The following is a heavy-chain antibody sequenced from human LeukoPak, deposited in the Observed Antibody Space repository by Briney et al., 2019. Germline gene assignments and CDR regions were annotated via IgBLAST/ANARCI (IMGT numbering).Heavy chain of an antibody. Sequence: PGGSLRLSCAASGFTFSSYSMNWVRQAPGKGLEWVSYISSSSTTIYDADSVKGRFTISRDNSKNTLYLQMNSLRAEDTAVYYCAKWNHVGTAARRSYYFDYWGQGTLVTVSS. J-gene: IGHJ4*02. V-gene: IGHV3-48*01. CDR2: ISSSSTTI. CDR3: AKWNHVGTAARRSYYFDY. CDR1: GFTFSSYS. D-gene: IGHD6-6*01.